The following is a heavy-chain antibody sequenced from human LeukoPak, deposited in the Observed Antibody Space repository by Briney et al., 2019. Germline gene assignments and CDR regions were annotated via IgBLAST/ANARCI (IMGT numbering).Heavy chain of an antibody. CDR2: ISYDGTNK. V-gene: IGHV3-30*03. J-gene: IGHJ6*03. CDR3: VRSPTYYNMDV. CDR1: GFTFSSYW. Sequence: GGSLRLSCAASGFTFSSYWMHWVRQAPGKGLEWLAVISYDGTNKYYADSVKGRFTISRDHSQSTVDLHVNNLRGADTAVYYCVRSPTYYNMDVWGKGTTVTVSS.